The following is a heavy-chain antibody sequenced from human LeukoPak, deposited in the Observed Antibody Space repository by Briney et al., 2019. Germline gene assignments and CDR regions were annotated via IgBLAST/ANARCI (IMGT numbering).Heavy chain of an antibody. Sequence: ASVKVSCKASGYTFTGYHMHWVRQAPGQGLEWMGWINLNSGGTNYAQKFQGRVTMTRDTSITTAYMELSRLRSDDTAVYYCARDLATVATSYFDYWGQGTLVTVSS. CDR1: GYTFTGYH. V-gene: IGHV1-2*02. CDR3: ARDLATVATSYFDY. D-gene: IGHD4-23*01. J-gene: IGHJ4*02. CDR2: INLNSGGT.